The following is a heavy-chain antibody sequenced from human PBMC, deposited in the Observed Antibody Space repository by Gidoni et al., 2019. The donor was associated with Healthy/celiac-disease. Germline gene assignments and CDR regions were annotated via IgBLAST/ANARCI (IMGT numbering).Heavy chain of an antibody. CDR3: AGRFRYTTGWNRFDY. V-gene: IGHV4-59*01. D-gene: IGHD6-19*01. Sequence: QVQLQESGPGLVKPSETLSLTCTVSGRSISSYYWSWLRQPPGKGLEWIGYVYDSGSTKYNPSLKTRVTISVDTSENRFSLNLSSVTAADTAVYYCAGRFRYTTGWNRFDYWGQGTLVTVSS. CDR2: VYDSGST. J-gene: IGHJ4*02. CDR1: GRSISSYY.